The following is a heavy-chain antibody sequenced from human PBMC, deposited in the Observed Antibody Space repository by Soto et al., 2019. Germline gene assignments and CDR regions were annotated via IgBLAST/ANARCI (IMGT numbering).Heavy chain of an antibody. Sequence: GSLRLSCASSGFTFSNYAMNWVRQAPGKGLEWVSAISGSGGTTYYADSVKGRFTISRDNSKNTLYLQMNSLRAEDTAVYYCAKGQWELLHNWFAPWGQETLVTVSS. CDR2: ISGSGGTT. J-gene: IGHJ5*02. D-gene: IGHD1-26*01. CDR1: GFTFSNYA. CDR3: AKGQWELLHNWFAP. V-gene: IGHV3-23*01.